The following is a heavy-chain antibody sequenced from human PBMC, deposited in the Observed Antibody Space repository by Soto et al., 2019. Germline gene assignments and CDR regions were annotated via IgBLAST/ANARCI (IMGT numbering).Heavy chain of an antibody. Sequence: PGGSLRLSCAAAGFIFTNYAMNWVRQAPGKGLEWVSVIGGRGNSAYYADSVQVRFTISRDNSKNTLSRQMISLTADDPAIYSCVTEGSGSFDFWGRGTMVNVSS. CDR1: GFIFTNYA. J-gene: IGHJ3*01. CDR2: IGGRGNSA. CDR3: VTEGSGSFDF. V-gene: IGHV3-23*01. D-gene: IGHD6-19*01.